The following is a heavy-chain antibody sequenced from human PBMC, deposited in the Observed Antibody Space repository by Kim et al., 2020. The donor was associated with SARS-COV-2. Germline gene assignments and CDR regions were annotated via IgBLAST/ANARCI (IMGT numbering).Heavy chain of an antibody. CDR1: GGSISSYY. CDR2: IYYSGST. J-gene: IGHJ4*02. V-gene: IGHV4-59*13. Sequence: SETLSLTCTVSGGSISSYYWSWIRQPPGKGLEWIGYIYYSGSTNYNPSLKSRVTISVDTSKNQFSLKLSSVTAADTAVYYCARDQGWLQGFDYWGQGTLVTVSS. CDR3: ARDQGWLQGFDY. D-gene: IGHD5-12*01.